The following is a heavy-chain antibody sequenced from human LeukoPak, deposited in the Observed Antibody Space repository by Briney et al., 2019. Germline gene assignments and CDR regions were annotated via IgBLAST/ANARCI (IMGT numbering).Heavy chain of an antibody. CDR3: AVFDYDKWMVVDY. V-gene: IGHV4-61*01. J-gene: IGHJ4*02. CDR1: GGSVSSGSYY. CDR2: IYYSGST. D-gene: IGHD3-22*01. Sequence: SETLSLTCTVSGGSVSSGSYYWSWIRQPPGKGLEWIGYIYYSGSTNYNPSLKSRVTISVDTSKSQFSLKLSSVTAADTAVYYCAVFDYDKWMVVDYWGQGTLVTVSS.